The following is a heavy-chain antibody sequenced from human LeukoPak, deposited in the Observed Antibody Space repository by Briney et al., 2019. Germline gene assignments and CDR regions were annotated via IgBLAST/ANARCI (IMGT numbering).Heavy chain of an antibody. Sequence: GGSLRLSCAASGFTFSSYSMNWVRQAPGKGLEWVSSISSSSGYIYYADSLKGRFTISRDNAKNSLYLQMNSLRAEDTALYYCARVVIAAAGAFYMDVWGKGTTVTVSS. CDR3: ARVVIAAAGAFYMDV. CDR2: ISSSSGYI. V-gene: IGHV3-21*01. D-gene: IGHD6-13*01. CDR1: GFTFSSYS. J-gene: IGHJ6*03.